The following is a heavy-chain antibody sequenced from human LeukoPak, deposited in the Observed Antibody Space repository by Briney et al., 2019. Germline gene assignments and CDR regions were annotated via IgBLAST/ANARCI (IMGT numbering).Heavy chain of an antibody. V-gene: IGHV2-5*02. D-gene: IGHD3-10*01. Sequence: SGPTLVKPTQTLTLTCTFSGFSLSTSGVGVGWIRQPPGKALEWLALIYWDDDKRYSPSLKSRHTITKDTSKNQVVLIMANMDPVDTGTYYCAHKGRGSGSYTMWGQGTLVTVSS. CDR3: AHKGRGSGSYTM. CDR2: IYWDDDK. J-gene: IGHJ4*02. CDR1: GFSLSTSGVG.